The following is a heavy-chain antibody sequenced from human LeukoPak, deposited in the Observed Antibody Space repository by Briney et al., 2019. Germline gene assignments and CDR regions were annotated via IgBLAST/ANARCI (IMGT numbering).Heavy chain of an antibody. V-gene: IGHV5-51*01. CDR1: GYSFTSYW. Sequence: GESLKISCQGSGYSFTSYWIGWVRQMPGKGLEWMGIIYPGDSDTRYSPSFQGQVTISADKSISTAYLQWSSLKASDTAMYYCARLALSYYYYYGMDVWGQGTTVTVSS. CDR2: IYPGDSDT. CDR3: ARLALSYYYYYGMDV. J-gene: IGHJ6*02. D-gene: IGHD2/OR15-2a*01.